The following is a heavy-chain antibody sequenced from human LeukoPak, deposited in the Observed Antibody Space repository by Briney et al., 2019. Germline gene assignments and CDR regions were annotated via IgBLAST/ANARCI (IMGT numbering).Heavy chain of an antibody. CDR3: AKISSSAESNFDY. D-gene: IGHD6-25*01. J-gene: IGHJ4*02. CDR2: IWPDGSKK. CDR1: GFTFSTYA. Sequence: PGGSLRLSCAASGFTFSTYAMHWVRQAPGKGLEGVAFIWPDGSKKYYADSVKGRFAISRENSKNTVYLQMNDLRPEDTALYFCAKISSSAESNFDYWGQGTLLTVSS. V-gene: IGHV3-30*02.